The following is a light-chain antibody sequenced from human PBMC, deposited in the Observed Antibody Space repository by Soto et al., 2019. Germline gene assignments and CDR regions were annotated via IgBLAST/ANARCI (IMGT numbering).Light chain of an antibody. Sequence: DIVLTQTPLSSPVTLGQPASISCRSSQSLVHSDGNTYLNWRQQRPGQPPRLLIYEVSNRFSGGPDRFSGSGAGTDVTLEISRGEAEEVGVYYSMQTTQFPRTFGGGTKVEIK. J-gene: IGKJ4*01. CDR2: EVS. V-gene: IGKV2-24*01. CDR1: QSLVHSDGNTY. CDR3: MQTTQFPRT.